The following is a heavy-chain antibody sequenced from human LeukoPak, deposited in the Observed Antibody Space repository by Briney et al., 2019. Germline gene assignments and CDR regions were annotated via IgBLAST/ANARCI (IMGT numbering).Heavy chain of an antibody. Sequence: PSQTLSLTCTVSGGSISSGSYYWSWIRQPAGKGLEWIGRIYSSGSTNYNPSLKSRVTISLDTSKNQFSLKLSSVTAADTAVYYCARQGSSSFDFDYWGQGTLVTVSS. CDR1: GGSISSGSYY. V-gene: IGHV4-61*02. CDR3: ARQGSSSFDFDY. J-gene: IGHJ4*02. D-gene: IGHD6-6*01. CDR2: IYSSGST.